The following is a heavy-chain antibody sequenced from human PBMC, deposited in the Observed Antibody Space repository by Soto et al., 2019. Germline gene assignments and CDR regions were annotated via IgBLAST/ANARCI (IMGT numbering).Heavy chain of an antibody. V-gene: IGHV3-9*01. CDR1: GFTFDDYG. D-gene: IGHD6-13*01. CDR3: AKDPYSSSWYGDYFDY. J-gene: IGHJ4*02. CDR2: ISWNSGSI. Sequence: GGSLRLSCAASGFTFDDYGMHWVRQAPGKGLEWVSGISWNSGSIGYADSVKGRFTFSRDNAKNSLYLQMNSLRAEDTALYYCAKDPYSSSWYGDYFDYWGQGTLVTVSS.